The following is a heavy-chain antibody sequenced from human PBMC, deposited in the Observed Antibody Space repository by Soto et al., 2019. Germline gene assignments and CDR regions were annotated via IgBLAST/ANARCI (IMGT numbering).Heavy chain of an antibody. J-gene: IGHJ4*02. CDR3: AISNSGSYYGGVDY. CDR2: IYYGGGT. Sequence: PSETLSLTCTVSGGSISRSSCYWGWIRQPPGRGLEWIGNIYYGGGTYYNPSLKSRVTISVDTSKNQFSLKLGSVTAADTAVYYCAISNSGSYYGGVDYWGQGTLVTVSS. CDR1: GGSISRSSCY. V-gene: IGHV4-39*07. D-gene: IGHD1-26*01.